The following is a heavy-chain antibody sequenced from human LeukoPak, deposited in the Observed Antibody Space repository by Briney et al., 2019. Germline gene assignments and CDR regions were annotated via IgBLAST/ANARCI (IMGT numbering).Heavy chain of an antibody. CDR3: AVNYYDSSGSYFNYFDY. J-gene: IGHJ4*02. CDR2: IYSGGNT. D-gene: IGHD3-22*01. V-gene: IGHV3-66*01. Sequence: GGSLRLSCAASGFTVSSNYMSWVRQAPGKGLEWVSVIYSGGNTYYADSVKGRFTISRDNSKNTLYLQMNSLRAEDTAVYYCAVNYYDSSGSYFNYFDYWGQGTLVTASS. CDR1: GFTVSSNY.